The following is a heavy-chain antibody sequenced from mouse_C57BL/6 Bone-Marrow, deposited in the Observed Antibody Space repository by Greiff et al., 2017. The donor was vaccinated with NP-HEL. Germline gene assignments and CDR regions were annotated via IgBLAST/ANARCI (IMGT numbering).Heavy chain of an antibody. V-gene: IGHV14-2*01. Sequence: VQLQQSGAELVKPGASVKLSCTASGFNIKDYYMHWVKQRHEQGLEWIGRIDPEDGGTKYAPKFQGKSTIPADTSSNTAYLQLSSLTSEDTAVYYCARTIYYGNLYFHYWGQGTTLTVSS. D-gene: IGHD2-1*01. J-gene: IGHJ2*01. CDR3: ARTIYYGNLYFHY. CDR1: GFNIKDYY. CDR2: IDPEDGGT.